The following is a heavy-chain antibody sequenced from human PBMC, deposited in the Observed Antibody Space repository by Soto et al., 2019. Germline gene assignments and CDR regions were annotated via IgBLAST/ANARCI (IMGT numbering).Heavy chain of an antibody. J-gene: IGHJ5*01. Sequence: SETLSLTCAVYGASLSDYFWSWIRQTPGKGLEWIGEINQSGRTNYGSSLKSRVTISVDTSKNQLSLQLDSVTPDDTAVYYCARLIGDSRLDSWGQGTLVTVSS. CDR2: INQSGRT. D-gene: IGHD2-8*01. CDR3: ARLIGDSRLDS. V-gene: IGHV4-34*01. CDR1: GASLSDYF.